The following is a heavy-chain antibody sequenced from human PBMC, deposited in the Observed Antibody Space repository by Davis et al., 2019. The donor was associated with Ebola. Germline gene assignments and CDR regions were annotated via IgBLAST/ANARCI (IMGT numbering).Heavy chain of an antibody. CDR2: INPNSGGT. J-gene: IGHJ6*02. V-gene: IGHV1-2*04. CDR3: ARGCSSTSCSYYYYGMDV. CDR1: GYTFTSYY. D-gene: IGHD2-2*01. Sequence: ASVKVSCKASGYTFTSYYMHWVRQAPGQGLEWMGWINPNSGGTNYAQKFQGWVTMTRDTSISTAYMELSRLRSDDTAVYYCARGCSSTSCSYYYYGMDVWGQGTTVTVSS.